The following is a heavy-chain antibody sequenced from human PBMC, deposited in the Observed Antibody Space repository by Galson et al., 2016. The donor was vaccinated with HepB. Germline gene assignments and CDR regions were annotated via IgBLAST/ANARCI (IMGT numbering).Heavy chain of an antibody. CDR3: ARDPDTSSKVDV. V-gene: IGHV3-11*01. Sequence: SLRLSCAASGFRFSDHQMSWIRQAPGKGLEWTAFIKESGSPLYYADSVKGRFTISRDNAKNSLYLQMNSLRAEDTAVYYCARDPDTSSKVDVWGQGTTVIVSS. D-gene: IGHD1-14*01. J-gene: IGHJ6*02. CDR2: IKESGSPL. CDR1: GFRFSDHQ.